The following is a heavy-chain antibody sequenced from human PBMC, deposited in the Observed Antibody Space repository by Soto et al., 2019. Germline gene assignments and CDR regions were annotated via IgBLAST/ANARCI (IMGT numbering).Heavy chain of an antibody. CDR2: IYHSGST. CDR1: GGSISSGGYS. CDR3: ASNRGGSPTIFDC. Sequence: QLQLQESGSGLVKPSQTLSLTCAVSGGSISSGGYSWSWIRQPPGKGLEWIGYIYHSGSTSYNPSLKSRVTISGDRSKNQFSLKLSSVTAADTAVYYCASNRGGSPTIFDCWGQGTLVTVSS. D-gene: IGHD1-26*01. J-gene: IGHJ4*02. V-gene: IGHV4-30-2*01.